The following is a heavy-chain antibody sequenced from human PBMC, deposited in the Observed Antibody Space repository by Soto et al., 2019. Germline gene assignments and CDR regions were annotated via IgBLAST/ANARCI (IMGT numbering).Heavy chain of an antibody. CDR2: MRANSGDT. V-gene: IGHV1-8*01. CDR1: GDTFTNFD. CDR3: ARYIHGQGFKV. Sequence: QVQLVQSGAEVKKPGASVKVSCKPSGDTFTNFDLNWVRQAAGKGLEWLGWMRANSGDTGHAQKFRGRVSMNRDISMRTAYMELSSLRAEDTAVYYCARYIHGQGFKVWRQGTLVIVPS. J-gene: IGHJ4*02. D-gene: IGHD3-3*01.